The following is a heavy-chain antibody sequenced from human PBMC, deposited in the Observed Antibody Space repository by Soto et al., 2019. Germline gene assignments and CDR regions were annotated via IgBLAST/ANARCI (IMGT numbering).Heavy chain of an antibody. J-gene: IGHJ6*02. CDR3: ARAPGTRYCSGGSCSYYYYGMDV. D-gene: IGHD2-15*01. V-gene: IGHV1-18*01. CDR2: ISAYNGNT. CDR1: GYTFTSYG. Sequence: QVQLVQSGAEVKKPGASVKVSCKASGYTFTSYGISWVRQAPGQGLEWMGWISAYNGNTNYAQKLQGRVTMTTDTSTSTXXMXLXXRRSDDTAVYYCARAPGTRYCSGGSCSYYYYGMDVWGQGTTVTVSS.